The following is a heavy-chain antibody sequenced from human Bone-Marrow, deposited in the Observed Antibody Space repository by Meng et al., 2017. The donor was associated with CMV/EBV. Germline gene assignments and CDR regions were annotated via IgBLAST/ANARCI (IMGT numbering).Heavy chain of an antibody. CDR3: ASITTSYTRFDY. CDR2: IYYGGST. J-gene: IGHJ4*02. V-gene: IGHV4-38-2*01. CDR1: GFTFSSYA. Sequence: GSLRLSCAASGFTFSSYAMSWVRQAPGKGLEWIGSIYYGGSTYYSPSLKNRVTISLDTSKSQFSLNLNSVTAADTAIYYCASITTSYTRFDYWGQGTLVTVSS. D-gene: IGHD4-11*01.